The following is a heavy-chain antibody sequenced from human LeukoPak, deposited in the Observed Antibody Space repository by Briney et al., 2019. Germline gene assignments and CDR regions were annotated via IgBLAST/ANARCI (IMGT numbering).Heavy chain of an antibody. CDR1: GASISIVGSG. Sequence: SQTLSLTWTVSGASISIVGSGWSWIRHHPRRGRDWIGSINYSGSTYYTPSLKRRVTISVDTSKNQFSLKLSSVTAADTAVYYCARAVVPALSHYYYMDVWGKGTTVTVSS. D-gene: IGHD2-2*01. CDR2: INYSGST. J-gene: IGHJ6*03. CDR3: ARAVVPALSHYYYMDV. V-gene: IGHV4-31*02.